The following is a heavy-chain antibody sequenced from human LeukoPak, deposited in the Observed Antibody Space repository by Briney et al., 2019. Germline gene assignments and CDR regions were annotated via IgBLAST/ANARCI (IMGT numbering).Heavy chain of an antibody. D-gene: IGHD6-6*01. CDR3: ASRVAARPVHYYYYGMDV. CDR1: GGTFSSYA. V-gene: IGHV1-69*13. Sequence: SVKVCCKASGGTFSSYAISWVRQAPGQGLEWMGGIIPIFGTANYAQKFQGRVTITADESTSTAYMELSSLRSEDTAVYYCASRVAARPVHYYYYGMDVWGQGTTVTVSS. J-gene: IGHJ6*02. CDR2: IIPIFGTA.